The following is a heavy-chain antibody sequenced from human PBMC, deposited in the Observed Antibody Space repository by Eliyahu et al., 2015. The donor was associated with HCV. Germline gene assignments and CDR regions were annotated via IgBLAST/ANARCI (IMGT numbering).Heavy chain of an antibody. J-gene: IGHJ4*02. CDR1: GFTFSSYS. CDR2: ISSSSTYI. D-gene: IGHD3-22*01. CDR3: ARLSVSSGYSDY. V-gene: IGHV3-21*02. Sequence: EVQVVESGGGLVKPGGSLGLSCAASGFTFSSYSMSWVRQAPGKGLEWVSSISSSSTYIYYADSVKGRFTISRDNAKNSLYLQMNSLRAEDTAVYYCARLSVSSGYSDYWGQGTLVTVSS.